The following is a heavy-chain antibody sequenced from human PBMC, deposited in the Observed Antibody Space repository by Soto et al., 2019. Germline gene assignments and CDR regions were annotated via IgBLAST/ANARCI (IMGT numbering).Heavy chain of an antibody. D-gene: IGHD6-6*01. CDR3: ARVGSSIAVRPFDY. CDR2: IHYGGNA. V-gene: IGHV4-39*01. Sequence: SETLSLTCTVSGGSINTYNLFWAWVRQPPGKGLEWIASIHYGGNAYYSPSLTTRATISRDTSKNRVSLELRSVTAADTAVYYCARVGSSIAVRPFDYWGQGTLVTVSS. CDR1: GGSINTYNLF. J-gene: IGHJ4*02.